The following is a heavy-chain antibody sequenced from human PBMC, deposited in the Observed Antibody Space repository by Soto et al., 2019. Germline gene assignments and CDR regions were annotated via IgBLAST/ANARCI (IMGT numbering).Heavy chain of an antibody. D-gene: IGHD7-27*01. CDR1: GFTFSSYT. CDR2: INSGGRT. V-gene: IGHV3-23*01. J-gene: IGHJ6*03. CDR3: AKDLSWGSNWYYYMDV. Sequence: PGGSLRLSSAASGFTFSSYTMTWVRHAPGKGLEWVSGINSGGRTYYADSVKGRFTISRDDSKNTLYLQIISLRAEDTAVYYCAKDLSWGSNWYYYMDVWGKGTTVTVSS.